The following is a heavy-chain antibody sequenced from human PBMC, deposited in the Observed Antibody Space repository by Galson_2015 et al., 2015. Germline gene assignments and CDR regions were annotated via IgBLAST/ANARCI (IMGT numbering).Heavy chain of an antibody. Sequence: SVKVSCKASGYTFTSYDINWVRQATGQGLEWMGWMNPNSGNTGYAQKFQGRVTMTRNTSISTAYMELSSLRSEDTAVYYCATLGYCSSTSCYDYYYYMDVWGKGTTVTVSS. CDR3: ATLGYCSSTSCYDYYYYMDV. CDR1: GYTFTSYD. J-gene: IGHJ6*03. D-gene: IGHD2-2*01. CDR2: MNPNSGNT. V-gene: IGHV1-8*01.